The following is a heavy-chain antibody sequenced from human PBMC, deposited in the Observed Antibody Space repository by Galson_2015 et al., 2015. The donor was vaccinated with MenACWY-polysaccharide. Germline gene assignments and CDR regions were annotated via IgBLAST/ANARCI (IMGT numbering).Heavy chain of an antibody. J-gene: IGHJ5*02. CDR1: GFNFNIHT. D-gene: IGHD2-8*02. CDR2: ISSDGDNK. V-gene: IGHV3-30-3*01. Sequence: SLRLSCAAAGFNFNIHTMHWVRQAPGKGLEWVALISSDGDNKYYADSVKGRFTISRDNHKNMVFLEMNSLRAEDTAVYYCARDGGGATVWYWFDLWGQGTRVTASS. CDR3: ARDGGGATVWYWFDL.